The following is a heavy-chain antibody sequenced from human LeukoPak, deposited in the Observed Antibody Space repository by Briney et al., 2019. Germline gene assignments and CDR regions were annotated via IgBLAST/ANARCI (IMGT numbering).Heavy chain of an antibody. CDR3: ARRTFRWFDP. V-gene: IGHV4-4*09. J-gene: IGHJ5*02. CDR1: GGSISSYY. D-gene: IGHD2/OR15-2a*01. Sequence: PSETLSLTCTVSGGSISSYYWSWIRQPPGKGLEWIGYFYTSGSTNYNPSLKSRVTISVDTSKNQFSLKLSSVTAADTAVYYCARRTFRWFDPWGQGTLVTVSS. CDR2: FYTSGST.